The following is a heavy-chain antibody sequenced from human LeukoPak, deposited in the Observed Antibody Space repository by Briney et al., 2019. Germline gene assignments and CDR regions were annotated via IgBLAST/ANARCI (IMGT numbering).Heavy chain of an antibody. Sequence: SETLSLTCTVSGGSISSYYWSWIRQPPGKGLEWIGYIYYSGSTNYNPSLKSRVTISVDTSKNQFFLKLSSVTAADTAVYYCARAKNVLRYFDWLPYWGQGTLVTVSS. J-gene: IGHJ4*02. CDR1: GGSISSYY. CDR2: IYYSGST. D-gene: IGHD3-9*01. V-gene: IGHV4-59*01. CDR3: ARAKNVLRYFDWLPY.